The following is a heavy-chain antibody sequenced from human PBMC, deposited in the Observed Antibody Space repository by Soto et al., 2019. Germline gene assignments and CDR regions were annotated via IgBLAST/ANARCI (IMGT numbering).Heavy chain of an antibody. CDR1: GLTFEDYA. CDR3: ARGRGALTVISNWFDP. CDR2: INWNSGST. D-gene: IGHD2-21*01. V-gene: IGHV3-9*01. J-gene: IGHJ5*02. Sequence: EVQLVESGGGLVQPGRSLRLSCEASGLTFEDYAMHWIRQAPGKGLEWVAGINWNSGSTGYADSVKGRFTTSRDNVNNSLHLEMSTLKAEDTAMYYCARGRGALTVISNWFDPWGQGTLVTVSS.